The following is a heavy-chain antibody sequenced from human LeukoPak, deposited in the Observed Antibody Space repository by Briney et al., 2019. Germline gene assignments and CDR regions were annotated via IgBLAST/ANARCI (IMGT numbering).Heavy chain of an antibody. D-gene: IGHD3-10*01. V-gene: IGHV6-1*01. CDR2: TYYRSKWYN. Sequence: SQTLSLTCAISGDSVSSNSAAWNWIRQSPSRGLEWLGRTYYRSKWYNDYAVSVKSRITINPDTSKNQFSLQLNSVTPEDTAVYYCARNPLRLPGSGTMVRGVIPHNWFDPWGQGTLVTVSS. J-gene: IGHJ5*02. CDR1: GDSVSSNSAA. CDR3: ARNPLRLPGSGTMVRGVIPHNWFDP.